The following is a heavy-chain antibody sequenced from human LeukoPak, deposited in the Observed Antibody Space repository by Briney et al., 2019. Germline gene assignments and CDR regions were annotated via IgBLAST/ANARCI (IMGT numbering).Heavy chain of an antibody. V-gene: IGHV3-74*01. D-gene: IGHD1-14*01. J-gene: IGHJ2*01. CDR2: IRNDGTTT. Sequence: PGGSLRLSCAASGFTFSTYWMHWVRQTPGKGLVWVSSIRNDGTTTNYADSVKGRFTISRDNAKNTLYQQMNSLRAEDTAVYYCVRLYKIEGADLWGRGTLVTVSS. CDR3: VRLYKIEGADL. CDR1: GFTFSTYW.